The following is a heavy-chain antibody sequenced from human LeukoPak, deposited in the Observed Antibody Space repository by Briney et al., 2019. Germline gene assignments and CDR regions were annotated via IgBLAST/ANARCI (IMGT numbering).Heavy chain of an antibody. D-gene: IGHD5-24*01. CDR3: ARGDGYNSNDWFDP. CDR1: GYTFTSYY. Sequence: GASVKVSCKASGYTFTSYYMHWVRQAPGQGLEWMEWINPNSGGTNYAQKFQGRVTMTRDTSISTAYMELSRLRSDDTAVYYCARGDGYNSNDWFDPWGQGTLVTVSS. J-gene: IGHJ5*02. CDR2: INPNSGGT. V-gene: IGHV1-2*02.